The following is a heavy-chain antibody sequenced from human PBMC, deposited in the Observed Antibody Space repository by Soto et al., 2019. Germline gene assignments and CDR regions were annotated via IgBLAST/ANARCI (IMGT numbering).Heavy chain of an antibody. J-gene: IGHJ4*02. Sequence: PSETLSLTCSVSGFAISRGHYWSWVRQPPGKGLEWIGSIYPSVSSYHNPSLATRLGLSIDASKNQFTLNLTSVTAADTALYFCAREKVGTTFFDTWGQGIQVTVSS. V-gene: IGHV4-38-2*02. CDR1: GFAISRGHY. CDR2: IYPSVSS. CDR3: AREKVGTTFFDT. D-gene: IGHD2-21*02.